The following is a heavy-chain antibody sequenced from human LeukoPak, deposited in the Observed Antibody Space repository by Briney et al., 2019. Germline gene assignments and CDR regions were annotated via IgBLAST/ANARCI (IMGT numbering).Heavy chain of an antibody. CDR3: ARGQPYYDILTGLGPFDY. V-gene: IGHV1-2*04. Sequence: ASVKVSCKASGYTFTGYYMHWVRQAPGQGLEWMGWINPNSGGTNYAQKFQGWVTMTRDTSISTAYMELSRLRSDDTAVYYCARGQPYYDILTGLGPFDYWGQGTLVTVSS. CDR1: GYTFTGYY. CDR2: INPNSGGT. D-gene: IGHD3-9*01. J-gene: IGHJ4*02.